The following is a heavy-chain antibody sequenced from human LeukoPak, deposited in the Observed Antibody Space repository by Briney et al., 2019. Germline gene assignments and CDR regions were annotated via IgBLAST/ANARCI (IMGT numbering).Heavy chain of an antibody. Sequence: GASVTVSYKASGYTFTSYGISWVRQAPGQALEWMGWISAYNGNTNYAQKLQGRVTMTTDTSTSTAYMELRSLRSDDTAVYYCARDAARFMVTPTDGGYWGQGTLVTVSS. V-gene: IGHV1-18*01. CDR1: GYTFTSYG. J-gene: IGHJ4*02. CDR2: ISAYNGNT. CDR3: ARDAARFMVTPTDGGY. D-gene: IGHD5-18*01.